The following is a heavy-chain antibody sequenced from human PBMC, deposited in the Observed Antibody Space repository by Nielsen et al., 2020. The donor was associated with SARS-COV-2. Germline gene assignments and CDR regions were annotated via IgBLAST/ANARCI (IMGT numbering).Heavy chain of an antibody. J-gene: IGHJ4*02. D-gene: IGHD3-22*01. CDR1: GFSFSNYS. V-gene: IGHV3-74*01. Sequence: GESLKISCAGSGFSFSNYSMNWVRQVPGKGLAWVSRISSDGTKTTYADSVKGRFTISKDNTRNTLYLQMNSLRAEDTAVYYCVRVRDDGFYYDTGPFDNWGQGSLVTVSS. CDR3: VRVRDDGFYYDTGPFDN. CDR2: ISSDGTKT.